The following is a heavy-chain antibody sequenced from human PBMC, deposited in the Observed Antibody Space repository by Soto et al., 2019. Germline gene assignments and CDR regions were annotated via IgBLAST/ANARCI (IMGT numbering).Heavy chain of an antibody. J-gene: IGHJ6*02. Sequence: GGSLRLSCTASGFTFSSYAMSWVRQAPGKGLEWVSAIWGGDINAYYADSVKGRFTISRDTSKNTLYLQMNSLRAEDTAVYYCAKHLLDNGDSDYYYYGLDVWGQGTTVTVSS. CDR2: IWGGDINA. CDR1: GFTFSSYA. CDR3: AKHLLDNGDSDYYYYGLDV. V-gene: IGHV3-23*01. D-gene: IGHD4-17*01.